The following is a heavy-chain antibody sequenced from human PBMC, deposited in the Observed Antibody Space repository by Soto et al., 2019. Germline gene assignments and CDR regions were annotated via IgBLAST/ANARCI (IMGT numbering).Heavy chain of an antibody. V-gene: IGHV3-23*01. Sequence: PGGSLRLSCSASGFTFNTYAMSWVRQAPGRRLEWVSTISASGGRTYYADSVKGRFTVSRDNSQNTLRLDMDSLRAEDTALYYCAKLSDTASFDPWGQGTLVTVSS. CDR2: ISASGGRT. D-gene: IGHD5-18*01. CDR1: GFTFNTYA. J-gene: IGHJ5*02. CDR3: AKLSDTASFDP.